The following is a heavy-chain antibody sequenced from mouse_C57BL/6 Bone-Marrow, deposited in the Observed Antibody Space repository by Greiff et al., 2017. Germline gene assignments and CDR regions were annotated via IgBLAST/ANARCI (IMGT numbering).Heavy chain of an antibody. D-gene: IGHD1-1*02. CDR1: GYTFTGYW. V-gene: IGHV1-9*01. Sequence: VQRVESGAELMKPGASVKLSCKATGYTFTGYWIEWVKQRPGHGLEWIGEILPGSGSTNYNEKFKGKATFTADTSSNTAYMPLSSLTAEDSAIYYCARGGLSGAWFAYWGQGTLVTVSA. J-gene: IGHJ3*01. CDR2: ILPGSGST. CDR3: ARGGLSGAWFAY.